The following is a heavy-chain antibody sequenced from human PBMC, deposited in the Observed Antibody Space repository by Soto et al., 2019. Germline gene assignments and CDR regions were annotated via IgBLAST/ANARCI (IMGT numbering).Heavy chain of an antibody. D-gene: IGHD5-12*01. CDR1: GFTFSSYS. J-gene: IGHJ3*02. CDR3: ARGSEWLLLSDAFDI. Sequence: GGSLRLSCAASGFTFSSYSMNWVRQAPGKGLEWVSYISSSSSTIYYADSVKGRFTISRDNAKNSLYLQMNSLRAEDTAVYYCARGSEWLLLSDAFDIWGQETMVTVSS. CDR2: ISSSSSTI. V-gene: IGHV3-48*01.